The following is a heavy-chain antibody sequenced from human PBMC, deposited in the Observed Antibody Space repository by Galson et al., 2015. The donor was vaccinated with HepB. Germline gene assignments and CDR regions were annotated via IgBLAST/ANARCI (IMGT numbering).Heavy chain of an antibody. CDR1: GFTFSNYA. D-gene: IGHD3-16*01. CDR2: LSAGGDTT. Sequence: SLRLSCAASGFTFSNYAMTWVRQAPGKGLEWVSSLSAGGDTTYYAASVKGRFTISRDNAKKMLSLRTHSLSAEDTAVYYCAKGDVWGSAARNYGMDVWGQGTTVTVSS. CDR3: AKGDVWGSAARNYGMDV. V-gene: IGHV3-23*01. J-gene: IGHJ6*02.